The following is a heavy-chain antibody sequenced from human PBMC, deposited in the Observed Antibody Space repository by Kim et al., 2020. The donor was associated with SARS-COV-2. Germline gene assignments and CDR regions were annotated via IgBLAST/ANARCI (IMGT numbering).Heavy chain of an antibody. CDR3: ATNNLAAAFNGNYYGMDV. V-gene: IGHV3-30*03. Sequence: GGSLRLSCAASGFTFSSYGMHWVRQAPGKGLEWVAVISYDGSNKYYADSVKGRFTISRDNSKNTLYLQMNSLRAEDTAVYYCATNNLAAAFNGNYYGMDVWGQGTTVTVSS. D-gene: IGHD6-13*01. CDR2: ISYDGSNK. CDR1: GFTFSSYG. J-gene: IGHJ6*02.